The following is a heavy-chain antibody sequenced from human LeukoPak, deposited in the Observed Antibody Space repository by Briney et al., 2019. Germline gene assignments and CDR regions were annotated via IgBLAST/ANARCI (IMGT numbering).Heavy chain of an antibody. CDR2: INPNSGGT. D-gene: IGHD3-3*01. CDR1: GCTFTGYY. Sequence: ASVKVSCKASGCTFTGYYMHWVRQAPGQGLEWMGWINPNSGGTNYAQKFQGRVTMTRDTSISTAYMELSRLRSDDTAVYYCVRFFLGMQAFDIWGQGTMVTVSS. CDR3: VRFFLGMQAFDI. V-gene: IGHV1-2*02. J-gene: IGHJ3*02.